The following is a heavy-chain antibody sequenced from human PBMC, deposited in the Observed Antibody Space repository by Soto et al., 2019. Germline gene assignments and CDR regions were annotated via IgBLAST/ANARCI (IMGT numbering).Heavy chain of an antibody. J-gene: IGHJ4*02. D-gene: IGHD3-22*01. CDR2: IDWDDDK. CDR1: GSSLSTSGMC. Sequence: SGPTLVNPTQTLTLTCTFSGSSLSTSGMCVSWIRQPPGKALEWLARIDWDDDKYYSTSLKTRLTISKDTSKNQVVLTMTNMDPVDTATYYCARINSEYYDRSGYYYMALLDWGQGTLVTVSS. CDR3: ARINSEYYDRSGYYYMALLD. V-gene: IGHV2-70*11.